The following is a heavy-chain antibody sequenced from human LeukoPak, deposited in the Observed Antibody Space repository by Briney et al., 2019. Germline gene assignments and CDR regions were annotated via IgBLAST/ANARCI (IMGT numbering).Heavy chain of an antibody. Sequence: SETLSLTCTVSGGSISSYYWSWIRQPPGKGLEWIGCIYYSGSTNYNPSLKSRVTISVDTSKNQFSLKLSSVTAADTAVYYCARSGGIAVDYWGQGTLVTVSS. J-gene: IGHJ4*02. D-gene: IGHD6-13*01. V-gene: IGHV4-59*08. CDR3: ARSGGIAVDY. CDR1: GGSISSYY. CDR2: IYYSGST.